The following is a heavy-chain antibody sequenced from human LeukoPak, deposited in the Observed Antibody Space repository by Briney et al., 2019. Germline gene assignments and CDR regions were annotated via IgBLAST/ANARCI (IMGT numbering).Heavy chain of an antibody. J-gene: IGHJ6*03. CDR3: ARKRVRRGYGSGGSCYYYYMDV. CDR2: INHSGST. D-gene: IGHD2-15*01. Sequence: SETLSLTCAVYGGSFSGYYWSWLRQPPGKGLEWIGEINHSGSTNYNPSLKSRVTISVDTSKNQFSLKLSSVTAADTAVYYCARKRVRRGYGSGGSCYYYYMDVWGKGTTVTVSS. V-gene: IGHV4-34*01. CDR1: GGSFSGYY.